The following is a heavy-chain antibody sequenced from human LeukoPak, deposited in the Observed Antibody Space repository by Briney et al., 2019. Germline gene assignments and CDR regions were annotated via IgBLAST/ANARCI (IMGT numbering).Heavy chain of an antibody. CDR3: AKDTPGSYSFDY. J-gene: IGHJ4*02. Sequence: GGSLRLSCAASRFTFSSYGMHWVRQAPGKGLEWVAVISYDGSNKYYADSVKGRFTISRDNSKNTLYLQMNSLRAEDTAVYYCAKDTPGSYSFDYWGQGTLVTVSS. CDR2: ISYDGSNK. V-gene: IGHV3-30*18. D-gene: IGHD1-26*01. CDR1: RFTFSSYG.